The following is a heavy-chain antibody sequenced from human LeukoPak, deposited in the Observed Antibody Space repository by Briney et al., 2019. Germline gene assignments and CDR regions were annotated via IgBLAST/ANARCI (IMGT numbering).Heavy chain of an antibody. J-gene: IGHJ3*02. CDR1: GGTFSSYA. V-gene: IGHV1-69*04. D-gene: IGHD3-22*01. CDR3: ARSAPGYYDSSGLGAFDI. CDR2: IIPILGIA. Sequence: SVKVSCKASGGTFSSYAISWVRQAPGQGLEWMGRIIPILGIANYAQKFQGRVTITADKSTSTAYMELSSLRSEDTAVYYCARSAPGYYDSSGLGAFDIWGQGTMVTVSS.